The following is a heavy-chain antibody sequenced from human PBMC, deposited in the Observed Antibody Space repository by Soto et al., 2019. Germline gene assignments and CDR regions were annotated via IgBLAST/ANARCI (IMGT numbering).Heavy chain of an antibody. CDR2: ISSDVNYI. J-gene: IGHJ4*02. CDR3: ARNGDRSGYSYGSPSDY. Sequence: PGGSLRLSCAASGFTFSSYSMNWVRQAPGKGLEWVSFISSDVNYIYYADSMKGRFTISRDNAKSSLYLRLNSLRAEDTAVYYCARNGDRSGYSYGSPSDYWGQGTMVTVS. D-gene: IGHD5-18*01. V-gene: IGHV3-21*01. CDR1: GFTFSSYS.